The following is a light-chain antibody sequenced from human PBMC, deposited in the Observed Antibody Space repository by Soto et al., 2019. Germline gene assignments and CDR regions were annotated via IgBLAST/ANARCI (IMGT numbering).Light chain of an antibody. Sequence: EIVLTQSPGTLSLSPGERATLSCRASQSLYNSFLAWYQQKPGQTTRLLINAVSNRATGVPDRFSGSGSGTDFTLTISRLEPEDFAVYYCQQYGSPPHTFGQGTKVEI. J-gene: IGKJ2*01. CDR3: QQYGSPPHT. V-gene: IGKV3-20*01. CDR1: QSLYNSF. CDR2: AVS.